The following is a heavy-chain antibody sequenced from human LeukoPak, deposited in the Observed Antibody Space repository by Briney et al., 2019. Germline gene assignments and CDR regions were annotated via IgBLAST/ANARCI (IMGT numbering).Heavy chain of an antibody. J-gene: IGHJ4*02. CDR2: ISYDGSNK. CDR3: ARDRSGTYYTPDY. Sequence: GGSLRLSCTASGFTFSNFAMHWVRQAPGKGLEWVAVISYDGSNKYYADSVKGRFTISRDNSKNTLYLQMNSLRAEDTAVYYCARDRSGTYYTPDYWGQGTLVTVSS. V-gene: IGHV3-30-3*01. D-gene: IGHD1-26*01. CDR1: GFTFSNFA.